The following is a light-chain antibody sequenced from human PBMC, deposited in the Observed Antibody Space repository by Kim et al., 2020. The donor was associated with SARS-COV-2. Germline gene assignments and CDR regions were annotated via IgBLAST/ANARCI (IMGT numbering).Light chain of an antibody. J-gene: IGLJ1*01. V-gene: IGLV2-14*04. CDR2: DVT. Sequence: GPSITITCTGTTSDVGGYNYVSWYQQHPGKVPRLMIYDVTKRPSGVSNRFSGSKSGNTASLTISGLQAEDEADYYCNSYTTSNTYVFGTGTKVTVL. CDR1: TSDVGGYNY. CDR3: NSYTTSNTYV.